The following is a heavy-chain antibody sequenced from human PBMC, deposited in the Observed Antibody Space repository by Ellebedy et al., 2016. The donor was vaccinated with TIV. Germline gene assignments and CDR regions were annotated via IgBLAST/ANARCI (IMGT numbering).Heavy chain of an antibody. J-gene: IGHJ5*02. D-gene: IGHD3-10*01. CDR3: ASHMVRESTWFDP. V-gene: IGHV4-59*08. Sequence: MPSETLSLTCSVSGGSISSYYWSWIRQPPGKGLEWIGYIYYIGRTNYNPALKSRVTISVDTSKNQFSLKLSSVTAADTAVYYCASHMVRESTWFDPWGQGTLVTVSS. CDR1: GGSISSYY. CDR2: IYYIGRT.